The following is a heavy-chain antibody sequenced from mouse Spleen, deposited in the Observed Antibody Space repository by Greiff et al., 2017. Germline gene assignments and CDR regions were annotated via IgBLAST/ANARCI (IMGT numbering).Heavy chain of an antibody. Sequence: VKLQESGAELVKPGASVKLSCKASGYTFTSYWMHWVKQRPGRGLEWIGRIDPNSGGTKYNEKFKSKATLTVDKPSSTAYMQLSSLTSEDSAVYYCARGGIYYGDYEYYFDYWGQGTTLTVSS. J-gene: IGHJ2*01. CDR1: GYTFTSYW. CDR3: ARGGIYYGDYEYYFDY. V-gene: IGHV1-72*01. CDR2: IDPNSGGT. D-gene: IGHD2-13*01.